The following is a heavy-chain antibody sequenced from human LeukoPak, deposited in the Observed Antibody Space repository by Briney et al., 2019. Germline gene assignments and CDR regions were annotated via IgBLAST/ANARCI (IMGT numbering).Heavy chain of an antibody. D-gene: IGHD1-26*01. V-gene: IGHV3-33*01. J-gene: IGHJ4*02. CDR2: IWFDGSNK. CDR1: GFTFSSYD. Sequence: PGGSLRLSCAAPGFTFSSYDMHWVRQAPGKGLEWVAIIWFDGSNKYYTDSVKGRFTISRDNSKNTVSLQMNSLRAEDTAVYYCARGGGYGPFDYWGQGTQVTVSS. CDR3: ARGGGYGPFDY.